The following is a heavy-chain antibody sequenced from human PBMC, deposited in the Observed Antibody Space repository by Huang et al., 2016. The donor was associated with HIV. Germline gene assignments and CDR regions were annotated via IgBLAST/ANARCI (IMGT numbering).Heavy chain of an antibody. CDR1: GGSITSSNHY. V-gene: IGHV4-39*01. D-gene: IGHD2-2*01. J-gene: IGHJ3*02. Sequence: QLHLQQSGPGLVRPSETLSLICTVSGGSITSSNHYWGWIRQTPGKGLEWIGNFYYSGDAYYTPSLKTRVSISIDTSESQFSLRLSSVIATDTAVYYCASGEYGKNAYDIWGQGTVVTVSA. CDR3: ASGEYGKNAYDI. CDR2: FYYSGDA.